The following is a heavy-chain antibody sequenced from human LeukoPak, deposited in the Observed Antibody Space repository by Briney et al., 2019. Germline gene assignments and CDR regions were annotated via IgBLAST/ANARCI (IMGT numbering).Heavy chain of an antibody. V-gene: IGHV1-46*01. CDR3: ARSAGGGYFDY. CDR2: INPSGGST. J-gene: IGHJ4*02. D-gene: IGHD2-15*01. Sequence: ASVKVSCKASGYTFTSYYMHWVRQAPGQGLEWMGIINPSGGSTSYAQKFQGRVTMTTDTSTSTAYMELRSLRSDDTAVYYCARSAGGGYFDYWGQGTLVTVSS. CDR1: GYTFTSYY.